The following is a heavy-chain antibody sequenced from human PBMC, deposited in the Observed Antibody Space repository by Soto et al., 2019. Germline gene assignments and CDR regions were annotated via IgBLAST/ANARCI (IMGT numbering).Heavy chain of an antibody. J-gene: IGHJ5*02. D-gene: IGHD1-26*01. Sequence: XESLRLSCAASGFTFSSYAMSWVRQAPGKGLEWVSAISGSGGSTYYADSVKGRFTISRDNSKNTLYLQMNSLRAEDTAVYYCAKDPRGADWFDPWGQGTLVTVSS. V-gene: IGHV3-23*01. CDR1: GFTFSSYA. CDR3: AKDPRGADWFDP. CDR2: ISGSGGST.